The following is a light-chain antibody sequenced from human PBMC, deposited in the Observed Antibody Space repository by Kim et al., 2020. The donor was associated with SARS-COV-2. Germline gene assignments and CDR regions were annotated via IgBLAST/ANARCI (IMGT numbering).Light chain of an antibody. CDR2: KDS. CDR1: TLPKQY. V-gene: IGLV3-25*03. CDR3: QSADSSGTYVV. J-gene: IGLJ2*01. Sequence: PGQTARITCSGDTLPKQYAYWYQQKPGQAPVLVIYKDSERPSGIPERFSGSSSGTTVTLTISGVQAEDEADYYCQSADSSGTYVVFGGGTQLTVL.